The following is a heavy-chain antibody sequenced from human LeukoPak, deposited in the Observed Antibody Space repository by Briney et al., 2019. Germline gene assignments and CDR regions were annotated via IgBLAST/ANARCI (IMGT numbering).Heavy chain of an antibody. Sequence: GESLQISCKGSAYSFTSYWIGWGRQMPRKGLEWMGIIYPGDSDTRYSPSFQGQVTISADKSTNTAPLPWSSLKASDTALYYCATRSSGWYQDYGGQGTLVTVS. CDR2: IYPGDSDT. J-gene: IGHJ4*02. V-gene: IGHV5-51*01. D-gene: IGHD6-19*01. CDR3: ATRSSGWYQDY. CDR1: AYSFTSYW.